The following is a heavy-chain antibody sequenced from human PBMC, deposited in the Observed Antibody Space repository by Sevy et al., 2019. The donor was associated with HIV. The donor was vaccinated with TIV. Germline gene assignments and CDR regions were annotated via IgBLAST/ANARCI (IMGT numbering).Heavy chain of an antibody. CDR2: IKYDGSNK. CDR3: VKEGGGEGGDH. Sequence: GGSLRLSCAASGFSFSSYGMHWVRQAPGKGLEGMSYIKYDGSNKDYADSVKGRFTISRDNSKNTLYLQMNSLRVEDTAVFYCVKEGGGEGGDHWGQGTLVTVSS. CDR1: GFSFSSYG. V-gene: IGHV3-30*02. J-gene: IGHJ4*02. D-gene: IGHD2-21*01.